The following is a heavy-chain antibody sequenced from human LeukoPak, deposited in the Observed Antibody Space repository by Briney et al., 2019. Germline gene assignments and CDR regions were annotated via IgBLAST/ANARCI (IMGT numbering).Heavy chain of an antibody. CDR1: GYTFTSYD. CDR2: MNPNSGNT. D-gene: IGHD2-2*01. V-gene: IGHV1-8*03. J-gene: IGHJ6*03. Sequence: ASVKVSCKASGYTFTSYDINWVRQATGQGLEWMGWMNPNSGNTGYAQKFQGRVTITRNTSISTAYMGLSSLRSEDTAVYYCARSARGYPGFWAYYYYYMDVWGKGTTVTVSS. CDR3: ARSARGYPGFWAYYYYYMDV.